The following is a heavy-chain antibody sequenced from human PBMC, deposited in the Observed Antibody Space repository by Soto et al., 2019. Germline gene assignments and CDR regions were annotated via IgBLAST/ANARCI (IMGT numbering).Heavy chain of an antibody. CDR1: GGSISSSDHY. CDR3: ARVPNPFRLKIGYEDAFDF. D-gene: IGHD5-12*01. CDR2: IYYSGST. V-gene: IGHV4-39*01. J-gene: IGHJ3*01. Sequence: SETLSLTCTVSGGSISSSDHYWGWIRQPPGKGLEYIGSIYYSGSTYYNPSLKSRITINPDTSKNQFSLQLNSVTPEDTAVYYCARVPNPFRLKIGYEDAFDFWGQGTMVTVSS.